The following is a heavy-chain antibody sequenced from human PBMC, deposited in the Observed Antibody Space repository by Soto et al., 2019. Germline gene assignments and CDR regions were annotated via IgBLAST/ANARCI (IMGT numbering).Heavy chain of an antibody. CDR1: GYTITSDY. CDR2: INPNSGGT. D-gene: IGHD6-6*01. V-gene: IGHV1-2*02. Sequence: ASVKLACKASGYTITSDYMHCLRQAPGQGLEWMGWINPNSGGTNYAQKFQGRVTMTRDTSISTAYMELSRLRSDDTAVYYCARRGALGPMYSSSGGTVQYYYYGMDVWGQGSTVTVSS. CDR3: ARRGALGPMYSSSGGTVQYYYYGMDV. J-gene: IGHJ6*01.